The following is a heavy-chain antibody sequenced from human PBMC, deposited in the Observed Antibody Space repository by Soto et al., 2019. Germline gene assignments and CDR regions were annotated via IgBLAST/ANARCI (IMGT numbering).Heavy chain of an antibody. Sequence: GGSLRLSCAASGFTFSSYSMNWVRQAPGKGLEWVSSISSSSSNIYYADSVKGRFTISRDNAKNSQYLQMNSMRAEDAAVYYCARDNDSSGYYPTHYFDYWGQGTLVTVSS. CDR1: GFTFSSYS. V-gene: IGHV3-21*01. J-gene: IGHJ4*02. CDR3: ARDNDSSGYYPTHYFDY. D-gene: IGHD3-22*01. CDR2: ISSSSSNI.